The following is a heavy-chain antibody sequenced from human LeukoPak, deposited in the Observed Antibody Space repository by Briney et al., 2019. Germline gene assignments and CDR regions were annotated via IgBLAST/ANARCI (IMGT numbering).Heavy chain of an antibody. D-gene: IGHD3-10*01. CDR2: IKSKTDGGTV. CDR3: IVSNYYSSGSYNFDS. J-gene: IGHJ4*02. V-gene: IGHV3-15*01. Sequence: MAGGSLRLSCAASGFSFSSAWMTWVRQPPGKGLEWVGRIKSKTDGGTVDYAAPVKGRFTISRDDSMNTLYLQVSSLKTEDTAMYYCIVSNYYSSGSYNFDSWGQGTLVTVSS. CDR1: GFSFSSAW.